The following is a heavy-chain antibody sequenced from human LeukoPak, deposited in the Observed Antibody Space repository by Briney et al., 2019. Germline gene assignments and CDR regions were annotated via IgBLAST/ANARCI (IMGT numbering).Heavy chain of an antibody. V-gene: IGHV4-34*01. CDR1: GGSFSGYY. CDR3: ARKRGSFDY. J-gene: IGHJ4*02. Sequence: SETLSLTCAVYGGSFSGYYWSWIRQPPGKGLEWIGEINHSGSTNYNPSLKSRVTISVDTSKNQFSLKLSSVTAADTAVYYCARKRGSFDYWGQGTLVTVSS. CDR2: INHSGST.